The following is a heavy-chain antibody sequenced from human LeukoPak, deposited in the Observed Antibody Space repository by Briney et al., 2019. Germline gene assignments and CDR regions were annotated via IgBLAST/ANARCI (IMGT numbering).Heavy chain of an antibody. V-gene: IGHV1-18*01. CDR1: GYTFTSYG. CDR3: ARDAATMIVVAPEGAFDI. CDR2: ISAYNGNT. D-gene: IGHD3-22*01. J-gene: IGHJ3*02. Sequence: ASVKVSCKASGYTFTSYGISWVRQAPGQGLEWMGWISAYNGNTNYAQKLQGRVTMTTDTSTSTAYMELRSLRSDDTAVYYCARDAATMIVVAPEGAFDIWGQGTMVTVSS.